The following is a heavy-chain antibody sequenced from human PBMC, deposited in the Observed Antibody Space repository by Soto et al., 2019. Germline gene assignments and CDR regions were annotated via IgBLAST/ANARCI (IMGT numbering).Heavy chain of an antibody. D-gene: IGHD3-10*01. CDR2: IWYDGSNK. CDR1: GFTFSSYG. Sequence: QVQLVESGGGVVQPGRSLRLSCAASGFTFSSYGMHWVRQAPGEGLEWVAVIWYDGSNKYYADSVKGRFTISRDNSKNTLYLQMNSLRAEDTAVYYCARERAYYYGSGSAMDVWGQGTTVTVSS. V-gene: IGHV3-33*01. CDR3: ARERAYYYGSGSAMDV. J-gene: IGHJ6*02.